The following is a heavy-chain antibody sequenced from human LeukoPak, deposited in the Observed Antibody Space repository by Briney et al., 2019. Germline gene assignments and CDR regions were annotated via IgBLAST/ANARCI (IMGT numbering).Heavy chain of an antibody. V-gene: IGHV4-61*02. Sequence: PSQTLSLTCTVSGGSISSGSYYWSWIRQPAGKGLEWIGRIYASGSTNYNPSLKSRVTISVDTSKNQFSLKLSSVTAADTAVYYCVRVPRSYYYYYYMDVWGKGTTDTVSS. J-gene: IGHJ6*03. CDR3: VRVPRSYYYYYYMDV. CDR1: GGSISSGSYY. CDR2: IYASGST.